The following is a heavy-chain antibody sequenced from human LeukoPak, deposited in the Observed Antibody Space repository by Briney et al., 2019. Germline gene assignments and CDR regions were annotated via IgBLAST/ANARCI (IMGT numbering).Heavy chain of an antibody. CDR1: GFTFDDYG. J-gene: IGHJ4*02. V-gene: IGHV3-20*04. Sequence: PGGSLRLSCAASGFTFDDYGMGWVRQGPGKGLEWVSGINWNGGSTGYADSVKGRFTISRDNAKNSLYLQITSLRAEDTAFYYCARGTETYYDSSAYYSYWGQGTLVTVSS. CDR2: INWNGGST. CDR3: ARGTETYYDSSAYYSY. D-gene: IGHD3-22*01.